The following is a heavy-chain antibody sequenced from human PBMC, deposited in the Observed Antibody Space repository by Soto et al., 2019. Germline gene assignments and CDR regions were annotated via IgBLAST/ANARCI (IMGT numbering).Heavy chain of an antibody. J-gene: IGHJ4*02. CDR1: GFTFSSYA. V-gene: IGHV3-23*01. Sequence: GGSLRLSCAASGFTFSSYAMSWVRQAPGKGLEWVSAISGSGGSTYYADSVKGRLTISRDNSKNTLYLQMNSLRAEDTAVYYCAKDKLSGQWLVTVVDYWGQGTLVTVSS. CDR2: ISGSGGST. D-gene: IGHD6-19*01. CDR3: AKDKLSGQWLVTVVDY.